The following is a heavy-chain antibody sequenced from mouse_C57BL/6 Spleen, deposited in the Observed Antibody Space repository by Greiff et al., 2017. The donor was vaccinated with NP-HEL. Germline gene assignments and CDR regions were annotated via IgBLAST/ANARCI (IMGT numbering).Heavy chain of an antibody. CDR1: GYTFTDYY. J-gene: IGHJ1*03. CDR3: ARRAFITTVGGYFDV. Sequence: VQLQQSGPELVKPGASVKISCKASGYTFTDYYINWVKQRPGQGLEWIGWIFPGSGSTYYNEKFKGKATLTVDKSSSTAYMLLSSLTSEDSAVYFCARRAFITTVGGYFDVWGTGTTVTVSS. V-gene: IGHV1-75*01. CDR2: IFPGSGST. D-gene: IGHD1-1*01.